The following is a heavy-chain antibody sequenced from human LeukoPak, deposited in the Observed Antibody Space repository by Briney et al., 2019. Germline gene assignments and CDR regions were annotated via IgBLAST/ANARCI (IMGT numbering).Heavy chain of an antibody. J-gene: IGHJ6*03. Sequence: SETLSLTCTVSGGSISSYYWSWIRQPAGKGLEWIGRIYTSGSTNYNPSLKSRVTMSVDTSKNQFSLKLSSVTAADTAVYYCAREMVRGAGTKDFYYYMDVWGKGTTVTISS. D-gene: IGHD3-10*01. V-gene: IGHV4-4*07. CDR1: GGSISSYY. CDR3: AREMVRGAGTKDFYYYMDV. CDR2: IYTSGST.